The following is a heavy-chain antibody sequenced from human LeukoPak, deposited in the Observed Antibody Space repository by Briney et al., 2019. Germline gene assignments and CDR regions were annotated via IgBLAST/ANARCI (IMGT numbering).Heavy chain of an antibody. V-gene: IGHV4-59*07. CDR3: ARGPGGYGGNGGGHY. Sequence: SDTLSLTCTVSVGSISRYYWSWIRQPPANGLEWTGYIYYSGSTNYNPSLKSRVTISVDTSKNQFSLKLSSVTAADTAVYYCARGPGGYGGNGGGHYWGQGTLVTVSS. CDR2: IYYSGST. CDR1: VGSISRYY. J-gene: IGHJ4*02. D-gene: IGHD4-23*01.